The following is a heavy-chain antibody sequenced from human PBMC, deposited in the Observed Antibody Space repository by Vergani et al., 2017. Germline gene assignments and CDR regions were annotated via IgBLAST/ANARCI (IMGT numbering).Heavy chain of an antibody. D-gene: IGHD3/OR15-3a*01. V-gene: IGHV3-48*04. CDR2: ISSSSSTI. J-gene: IGHJ3*02. Sequence: EVQLVESGGGLVQPGGSLRLSCAASGFTFSSYSMNWVRQAPGKGLEWVSYISSSSSTIYYADSVKGGCTISRDNAKNSLYLQMNSLRAEDTAVYYCARAHSRDWLLYENDAFDIWGQGTMVTVSS. CDR3: ARAHSRDWLLYENDAFDI. CDR1: GFTFSSYS.